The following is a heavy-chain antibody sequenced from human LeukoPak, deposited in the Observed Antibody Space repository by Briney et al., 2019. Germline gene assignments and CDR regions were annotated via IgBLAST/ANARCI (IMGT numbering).Heavy chain of an antibody. D-gene: IGHD3-16*02. J-gene: IGHJ3*02. CDR3: TTDPYIYYDYVWGSSRAFDI. CDR1: GFTFSSYA. Sequence: PGGSLRLSCAASGFTFSSYAMSWVRQAPGKGLEWVSAISGSGGSTYYADSVKGRFTISRDNSKNTLYLQMNSLKTEDTAVYYCTTDPYIYYDYVWGSSRAFDIWGQGTMVTVSS. CDR2: ISGSGGST. V-gene: IGHV3-23*01.